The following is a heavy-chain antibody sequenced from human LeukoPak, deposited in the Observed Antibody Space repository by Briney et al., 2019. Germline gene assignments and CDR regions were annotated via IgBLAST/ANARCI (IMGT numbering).Heavy chain of an antibody. CDR3: ARGHRGYSGYDPKYYYGMDV. D-gene: IGHD5-12*01. V-gene: IGHV4-4*07. CDR2: IYTSGST. J-gene: IGHJ6*02. Sequence: SETLSLTCTVSGGSISSYYWSWIRQPAGKGLKWIGRIYTSGSTNYNPSLKSRVTMSVDTSKNQFSLKLSSVTAADTAVYYCARGHRGYSGYDPKYYYGMDVWGQGTTVTVSS. CDR1: GGSISSYY.